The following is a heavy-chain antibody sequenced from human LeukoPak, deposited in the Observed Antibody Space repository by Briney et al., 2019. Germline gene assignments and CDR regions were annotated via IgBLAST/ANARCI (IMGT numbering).Heavy chain of an antibody. CDR2: ISGSGGST. CDR3: AEPGGWYSGSYLDY. CDR1: GFTFSSYA. V-gene: IGHV3-23*01. D-gene: IGHD1-26*01. J-gene: IGHJ4*02. Sequence: GGSLRLSCAASGFTFSSYAMSWVRQAPGKGLEWVSAISGSGGSTYYADSVKGRFTISRDNSKNTLYLQMNSLRAEDTAVYYCAEPGGWYSGSYLDYWGQGTLVTVSS.